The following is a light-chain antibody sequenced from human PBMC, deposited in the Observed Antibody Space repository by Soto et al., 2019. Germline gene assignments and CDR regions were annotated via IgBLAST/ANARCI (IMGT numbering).Light chain of an antibody. CDR1: QTITTW. J-gene: IGKJ5*01. V-gene: IGKV1-5*03. CDR2: QVS. CDR3: QRYNTDSIT. Sequence: DIQLTQSPSTLSASVGDRVNITCRASQTITTWLAWYQQRPGKAPKLLISQVSTLASGVPSRFSVRGSGTEFTLAIGTLQPDDFATYYCQRYNTDSITFGQGTRLEIK.